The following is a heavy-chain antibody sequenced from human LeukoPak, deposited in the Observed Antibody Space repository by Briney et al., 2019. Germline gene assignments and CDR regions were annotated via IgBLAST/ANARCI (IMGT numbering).Heavy chain of an antibody. Sequence: PSETLSFTCTVSGGSISSSSYYWGWIRQPPGKGLEWIGSIYYSGSTYYNPSLKSRVTISVDTSKNQFSLKLSSVTAADTAVYYCAGGGGNYYDSSGYYPPFDYWGQGTLVTVSS. CDR1: GGSISSSSYY. CDR2: IYYSGST. CDR3: AGGGGNYYDSSGYYPPFDY. D-gene: IGHD3-22*01. V-gene: IGHV4-39*01. J-gene: IGHJ4*02.